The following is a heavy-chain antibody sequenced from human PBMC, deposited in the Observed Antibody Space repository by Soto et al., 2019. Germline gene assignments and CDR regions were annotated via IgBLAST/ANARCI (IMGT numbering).Heavy chain of an antibody. Sequence: GGSLRLSCAASGFTFSGSAMHWVRQASGKGLEWVGRIRSKANSYATAYAASVKGRFTISRDDSKNTAYLQMNSLKTEDTAVYYCTRQEVIGYSNSPEGGYYYGMDVWGQGTTVTVSS. J-gene: IGHJ6*02. V-gene: IGHV3-73*01. CDR3: TRQEVIGYSNSPEGGYYYGMDV. D-gene: IGHD4-4*01. CDR2: IRSKANSYAT. CDR1: GFTFSGSA.